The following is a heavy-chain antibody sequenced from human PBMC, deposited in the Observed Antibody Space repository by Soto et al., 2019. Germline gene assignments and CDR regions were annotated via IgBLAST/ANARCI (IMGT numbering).Heavy chain of an antibody. CDR3: ARGNFDVWGSYRGYFDY. CDR2: IYYSGST. V-gene: IGHV4-59*01. CDR1: GGSISSYY. D-gene: IGHD3-16*02. J-gene: IGHJ4*02. Sequence: QVQLQESGPGLVKPSETLSLTCTVSGGSISSYYWSWIRQPPGKGLEWIGYIYYSGSTNYNPSLKSRVTISVDTSKNLFSLKLSSVTAADTAVYYCARGNFDVWGSYRGYFDYWGQGTLVTVFS.